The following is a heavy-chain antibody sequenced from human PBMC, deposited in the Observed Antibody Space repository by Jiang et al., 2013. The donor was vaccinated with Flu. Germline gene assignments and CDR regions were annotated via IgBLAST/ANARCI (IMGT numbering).Heavy chain of an antibody. V-gene: IGHV4-4*07. CDR1: GGSMKTDY. D-gene: IGHD6-19*01. CDR2: VYTSGHS. J-gene: IGHJ5*02. CDR3: ARESPVAGTSNWFDP. Sequence: ALLKPSETLSLTCTVSGGSMKTDYLSWIRQPAGKGPEWIGRVYTSGHSDYNPSLKSRVTMSADTSRKQFSLRLNSVTAADTAVYYCARESPVAGTSNWFDPWGQGTLVTVSS.